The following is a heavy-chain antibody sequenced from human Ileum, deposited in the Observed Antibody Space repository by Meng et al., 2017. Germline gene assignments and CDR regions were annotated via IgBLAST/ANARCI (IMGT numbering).Heavy chain of an antibody. CDR2: FNWNSGVR. D-gene: IGHD2-15*01. J-gene: IGHJ4*02. V-gene: IGHV3-9*01. Sequence: SLKIPCVVSGFTFDDYGMHWVRPAPGKGLEWVSGFNWNSGVRVYADSVKARFTISRDNAQSSLFLQLHSLRSEDTALYFCAKLSHAGVVDGGFDYWGQGTLVTVSS. CDR3: AKLSHAGVVDGGFDY. CDR1: GFTFDDYG.